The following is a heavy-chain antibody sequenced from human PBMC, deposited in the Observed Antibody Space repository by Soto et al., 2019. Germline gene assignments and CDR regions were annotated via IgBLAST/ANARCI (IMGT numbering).Heavy chain of an antibody. V-gene: IGHV1-69*01. CDR2: IIPIFGTA. CDR3: ASRTGTTDYYYYYGMDV. J-gene: IGHJ6*02. Sequence: QVQLVQSGAEVKKPGSSVKVSCKASGGIFSSYAISWVRQAPGQGLEWMGGIIPIFGTANYAQKFQGRVTITADESTSTAYMELSSLRSEDTAVYYCASRTGTTDYYYYYGMDVWGQGTTVTVSS. CDR1: GGIFSSYA. D-gene: IGHD1-7*01.